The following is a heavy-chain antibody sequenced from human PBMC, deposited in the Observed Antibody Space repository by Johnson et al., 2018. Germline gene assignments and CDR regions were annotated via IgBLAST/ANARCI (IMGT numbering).Heavy chain of an antibody. J-gene: IGHJ4*02. Sequence: QVQLVESGGGLVKPGGSLRLSCAASGFTFSSYGMHWVRQAPGKGLEWVAVISYDGSNKYYADSVKGRFPISRDNSKNTLYLQMNSLRAGDRAVDYSAGDAPPGDYFDYWGQGTLVTVSS. CDR1: GFTFSSYG. CDR3: AGDAPPGDYFDY. V-gene: IGHV3-30*03. CDR2: ISYDGSNK. D-gene: IGHD7-27*01.